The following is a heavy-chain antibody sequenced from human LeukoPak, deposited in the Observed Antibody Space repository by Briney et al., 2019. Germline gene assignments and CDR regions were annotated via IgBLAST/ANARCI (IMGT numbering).Heavy chain of an antibody. J-gene: IGHJ4*02. CDR2: IQNDEIDK. CDR1: GFTFDDYA. Sequence: PGGSLRLSCAASGFTFDDYAMHWVRQAPGKGLEWVAFIQNDEIDKFYADSVKGRFTNSRDNSKNTLYLQMNSLRPEDTAVYYCAKERKLLPFDCWGQGTLVTVSS. CDR3: AKERKLLPFDC. V-gene: IGHV3-30*02. D-gene: IGHD4-23*01.